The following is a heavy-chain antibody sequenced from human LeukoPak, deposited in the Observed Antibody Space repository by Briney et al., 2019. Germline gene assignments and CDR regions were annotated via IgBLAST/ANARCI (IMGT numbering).Heavy chain of an antibody. CDR1: GGSFSGYY. J-gene: IGHJ4*02. V-gene: IGHV4-34*01. D-gene: IGHD3-3*01. CDR3: ARHALNTYYDFWSGYYKVCYFDY. Sequence: SETLSLTCAVYGGSFSGYYWSWIRQPPGKGLEWIGEINHRGSTNYNPSLKRRVTILKDTSKNQFSLKLSSVTAADTAVYYCARHALNTYYDFWSGYYKVCYFDYWGQGTLVTVSS. CDR2: INHRGST.